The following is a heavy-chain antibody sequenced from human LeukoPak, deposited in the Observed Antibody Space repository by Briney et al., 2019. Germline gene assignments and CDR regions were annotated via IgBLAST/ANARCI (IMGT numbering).Heavy chain of an antibody. CDR2: FYHSGST. CDR3: ARGLWGIDY. V-gene: IGHV4-38-2*02. CDR1: GFSISSGYY. Sequence: SETLSLTCTVSGFSISSGYYWGWIRQPPGKGLEWIGSFYHSGSTYYNPSLKSRVTISVDTSKNHFSLKLSSVTAADTAVYYCARGLWGIDYWGQGTLVTVSS. D-gene: IGHD2-21*01. J-gene: IGHJ4*02.